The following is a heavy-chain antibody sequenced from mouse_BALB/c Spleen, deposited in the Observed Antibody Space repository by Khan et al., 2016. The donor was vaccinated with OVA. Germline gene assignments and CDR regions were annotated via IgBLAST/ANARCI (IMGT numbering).Heavy chain of an antibody. J-gene: IGHJ4*01. D-gene: IGHD2-14*01. V-gene: IGHV3-2*02. CDR3: ARKNKYGYAVDY. CDR2: ICYSGST. CDR1: GYSITTNYA. Sequence: EVELVESGPGLVKPSQSLSLTCTVTGYSITTNYARDWIRQFPGNKLEWLGYICYSGSTSSNPSLKSRISITRDTSKNQFFLQLNSVTTEDTDTYNCARKNKYGYAVDYWGQGTSVTVSS.